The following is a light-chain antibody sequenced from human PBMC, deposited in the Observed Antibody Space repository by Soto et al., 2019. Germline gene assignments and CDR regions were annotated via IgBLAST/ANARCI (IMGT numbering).Light chain of an antibody. CDR2: KVF. CDR1: QSLVHSSGNTF. Sequence: DGLLTQSPLSLSVTVGQPASISCRSSQSLVHSSGNTFLSWFFQRPGQSPRRLIYKVFNRDSGVQDRFSGSGSGAHFTLQITRVEAEDVGVYYCMQYAHWPHSFGQGTKLEIK. CDR3: MQYAHWPHS. V-gene: IGKV2-30*02. J-gene: IGKJ2*03.